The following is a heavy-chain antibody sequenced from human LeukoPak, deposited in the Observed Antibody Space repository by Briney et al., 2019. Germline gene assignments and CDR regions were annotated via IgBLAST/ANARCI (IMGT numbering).Heavy chain of an antibody. Sequence: PGRSLRLSCAASGFTFSSYAIHWVRQAPGKGLEWVALTSSDGSNKKYADSVKGRFTISRDNSKNTLYLQMNSPRTEDTAVYYCARASTGAAVNWFFVLGGRGTLVSVSS. J-gene: IGHJ2*01. CDR2: TSSDGSNK. CDR1: GFTFSSYA. D-gene: IGHD2-15*01. CDR3: ARASTGAAVNWFFVL. V-gene: IGHV3-30*04.